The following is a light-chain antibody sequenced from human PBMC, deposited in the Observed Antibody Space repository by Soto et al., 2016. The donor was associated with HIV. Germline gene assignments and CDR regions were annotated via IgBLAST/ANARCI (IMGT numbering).Light chain of an antibody. CDR2: RDT. V-gene: IGLV3-9*01. Sequence: SYELTQPLSVSVALGQAATITCVGDNIGSKLVHWYQQKPGQAPVLVIYRDTNRPSGIPERFSGSNSWNTATLTISRAQAGDESDYYCQVRDTTTAVFGGGTKLTVL. CDR1: NIGSKL. CDR3: QVRDTTTAV. J-gene: IGLJ2*01.